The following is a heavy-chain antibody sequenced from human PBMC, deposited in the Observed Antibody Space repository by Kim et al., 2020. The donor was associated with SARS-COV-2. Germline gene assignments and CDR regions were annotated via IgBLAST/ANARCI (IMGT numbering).Heavy chain of an antibody. V-gene: IGHV3-30*18. J-gene: IGHJ6*02. CDR1: GFTFSNYG. D-gene: IGHD3-10*01. CDR3: AKDQVRGHYYGSGYVDV. Sequence: GGSLRLSCAASGFTFSNYGMHLVRQAPGKGLEWVAVISYDGSNNYYADSVKGRFTISRDNSKNTLYLQMNSLRAEDTAVYYCAKDQVRGHYYGSGYVDVWGQGTTVTVSS. CDR2: ISYDGSNN.